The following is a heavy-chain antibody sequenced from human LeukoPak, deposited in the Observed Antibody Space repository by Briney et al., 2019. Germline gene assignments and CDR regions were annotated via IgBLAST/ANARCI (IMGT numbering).Heavy chain of an antibody. CDR3: ARSADGYTCGHFDF. CDR1: GYTFTPYY. CDR2: INPNTGDT. D-gene: IGHD5-18*01. J-gene: IGHJ4*02. V-gene: IGHV1-2*02. Sequence: ASVKVSCKASGYTFTPYYMHWVRQAPGQGLEWMGWINPNTGDTNYAQNFQGRVTMNRDTSISTAYMELSSLRSDDTAVYYCARSADGYTCGHFDFWGQGTLVTVSS.